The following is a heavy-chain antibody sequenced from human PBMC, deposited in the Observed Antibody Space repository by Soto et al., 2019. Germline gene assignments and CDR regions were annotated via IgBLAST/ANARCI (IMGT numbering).Heavy chain of an antibody. CDR2: IYYSGST. Sequence: SETLSLTCTVSGGSISSYYWSWIRQPPGKGLEWIGYIYYSGSTNYNPSLKSRVTISVDTSKNQFSLKLSSVTAADTAVYYCARAEWLLDDTPGGPTFEWFDPWGQGTLVTVSS. CDR3: ARAEWLLDDTPGGPTFEWFDP. V-gene: IGHV4-59*01. J-gene: IGHJ5*02. D-gene: IGHD3-3*01. CDR1: GGSISSYY.